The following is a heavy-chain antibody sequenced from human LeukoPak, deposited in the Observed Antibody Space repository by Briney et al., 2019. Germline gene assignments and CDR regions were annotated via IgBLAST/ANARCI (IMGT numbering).Heavy chain of an antibody. CDR3: AKKQSYYYDSSALRGGGYFDY. CDR1: GFTFSSYA. CDR2: ISGSGGST. J-gene: IGHJ4*02. Sequence: GGSLRLSCAASGFTFSSYAMSWVRRAPGKGLEWVSAISGSGGSTYYADSVKGRFTISRDNSKNTLYLQMNSLGAEDTAVYYCAKKQSYYYDSSALRGGGYFDYWGQGTLVTVSS. D-gene: IGHD3-22*01. V-gene: IGHV3-23*01.